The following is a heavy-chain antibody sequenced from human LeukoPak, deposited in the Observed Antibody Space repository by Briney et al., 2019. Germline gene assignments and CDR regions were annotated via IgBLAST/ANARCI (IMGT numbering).Heavy chain of an antibody. CDR3: AGALAYYDILTGYYSGNWFDP. D-gene: IGHD3-9*01. J-gene: IGHJ5*02. CDR1: GFTFSDHY. CDR2: ISSSGSTI. Sequence: KTGGSLRLSCAASGFTFSDHYMSWIRQAPGKGLEWVSYISSSGSTIYYADSVKGRFTISRDNAKNSLYLQMNSLRAEDTAVYYCAGALAYYDILTGYYSGNWFDPWGQGTLVTVSS. V-gene: IGHV3-11*01.